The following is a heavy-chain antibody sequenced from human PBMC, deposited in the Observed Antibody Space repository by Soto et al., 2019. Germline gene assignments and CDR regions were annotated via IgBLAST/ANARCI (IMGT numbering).Heavy chain of an antibody. D-gene: IGHD1-1*01. CDR1: GATFSDYG. Sequence: QVRLAQSGAEVKNPGSSVRVSCKASGATFSDYGITWVRQAPRQGLEWVGAILPMYRKTNYAQKFQGRVTIIADKSPDTVYLELRRPRSDDTAIYFCARVVQLGSNYGMDVWGQGTTVVVSS. CDR2: ILPMYRKT. V-gene: IGHV1-69*06. CDR3: ARVVQLGSNYGMDV. J-gene: IGHJ6*02.